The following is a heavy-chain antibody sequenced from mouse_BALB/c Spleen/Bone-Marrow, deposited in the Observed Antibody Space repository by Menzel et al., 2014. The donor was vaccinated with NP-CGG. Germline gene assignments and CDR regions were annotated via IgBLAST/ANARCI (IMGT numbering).Heavy chain of an antibody. CDR3: ARSKDWYFDV. CDR2: VNPYSDGT. V-gene: IGHV1-14*01. Sequence: EVQLVESGPELVKPGASVKMSCKASGYTFTSYMMHWVKQKPGQGLEWVGYVNPYSDGTYYTEDFKGKATLTSDKSSSTVYMELSSLTSEDSAVFYCARSKDWYFDVLGRRDHGHRLL. CDR1: GYTFTSYM. J-gene: IGHJ1*01.